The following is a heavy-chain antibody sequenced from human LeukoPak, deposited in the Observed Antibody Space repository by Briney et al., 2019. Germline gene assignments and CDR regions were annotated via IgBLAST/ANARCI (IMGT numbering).Heavy chain of an antibody. Sequence: SETLSLTCAVYGGSFSGYYWSWIRQPPGKGLEWIGETNHSGSTNYNPSLKSRVTISVDTSKNQFSLKLSSVTAADTAVYYCARLLAAGWYFDYWGQGTLVTVSS. CDR2: TNHSGST. J-gene: IGHJ4*02. D-gene: IGHD6-13*01. CDR1: GGSFSGYY. CDR3: ARLLAAGWYFDY. V-gene: IGHV4-34*01.